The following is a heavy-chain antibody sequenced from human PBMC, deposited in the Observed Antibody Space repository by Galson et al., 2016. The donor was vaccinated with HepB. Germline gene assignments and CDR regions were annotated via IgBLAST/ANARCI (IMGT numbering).Heavy chain of an antibody. CDR3: ARDRSRRLGVVTNFYAMDV. CDR2: IWFDGSYK. Sequence: SLRLSCAASGFSFNNYGIHWVRQAPGKGLEWVAIIWFDGSYKYYADSVKGRFIISRDNVKNTLYLQMNSLRADDTALYYCARDRSRRLGVVTNFYAMDVWGQGTTVTVSS. J-gene: IGHJ6*02. D-gene: IGHD2-21*02. CDR1: GFSFNNYG. V-gene: IGHV3-33*01.